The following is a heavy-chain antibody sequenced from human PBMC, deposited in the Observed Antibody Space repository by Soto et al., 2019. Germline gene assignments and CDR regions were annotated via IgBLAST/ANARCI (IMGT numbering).Heavy chain of an antibody. CDR1: GGTFSSYA. Sequence: SVKVSCKASGGTFSSYAISWVRQAPGQGLEWMGGIIPIFGTANYAQKFQGRVTITADESTSTAYMELSSLRSEDTAVYYCARSGMAQVRDYYYGMDVWGQGTTVTVSS. CDR3: ARSGMAQVRDYYYGMDV. D-gene: IGHD1-26*01. J-gene: IGHJ6*02. V-gene: IGHV1-69*13. CDR2: IIPIFGTA.